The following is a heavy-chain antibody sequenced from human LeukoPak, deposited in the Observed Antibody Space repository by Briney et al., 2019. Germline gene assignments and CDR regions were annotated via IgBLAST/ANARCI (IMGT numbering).Heavy chain of an antibody. Sequence: ASVKVSCKASGGTFSSYAISWVRQAPGQGLEWMGRIIPILGIANYAQKFQGRVTITADKSTSTAYMELSSLRSEDTAVYYCAAVPIGWFWNYYYYGMDVWGQGTTVTVSS. CDR2: IIPILGIA. CDR3: AAVPIGWFWNYYYYGMDV. CDR1: GGTFSSYA. D-gene: IGHD3-3*01. J-gene: IGHJ6*02. V-gene: IGHV1-69*04.